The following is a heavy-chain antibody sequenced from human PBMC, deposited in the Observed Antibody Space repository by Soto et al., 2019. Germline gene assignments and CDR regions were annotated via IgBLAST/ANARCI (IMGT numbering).Heavy chain of an antibody. J-gene: IGHJ6*03. CDR2: IYYSGST. D-gene: IGHD1-1*01. Sequence: SSETLSLTCTVSGGSISSSSYYWGWIRQPPGKGLEWIGSIYYSGSTYYNPSLKSRVTMSVDTSKNQFSLKLSSVTAADTAVYYCARQTRAGTTSYYYYYMDVWGKGTTVTVSS. CDR1: GGSISSSSYY. CDR3: ARQTRAGTTSYYYYYMDV. V-gene: IGHV4-39*01.